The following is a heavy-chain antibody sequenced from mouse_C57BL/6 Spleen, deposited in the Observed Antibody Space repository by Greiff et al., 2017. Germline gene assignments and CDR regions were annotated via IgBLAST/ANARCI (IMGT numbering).Heavy chain of an antibody. CDR3: ASRNYYGSRDWYFDV. CDR1: GYTFTDYN. CDR2: INPNNGGT. D-gene: IGHD1-1*01. Sequence: VQLQQSGPELVKPGASVKMSCKASGYTFTDYNMHWVKQSHGKSLEWIGYINPNNGGTSYNQKFKGKATLTVNKSSSTAYMELRSLTSEDSAVYYCASRNYYGSRDWYFDVWGTGTTVTVSS. V-gene: IGHV1-22*01. J-gene: IGHJ1*03.